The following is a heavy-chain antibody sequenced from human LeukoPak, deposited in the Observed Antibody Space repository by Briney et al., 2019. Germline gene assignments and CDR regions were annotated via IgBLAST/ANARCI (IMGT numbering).Heavy chain of an antibody. J-gene: IGHJ4*02. D-gene: IGHD3-16*01. CDR3: SRENGAFSPFGY. CDR2: ISLTGLT. Sequence: GSLRLSCAASGFTVSSNYMSWVRQPPGQGLEWIGEISLTGLTHYNPSLESRVTVSLDKSKNQLSLNLTSVTAADTAVYFCSRENGAFSPFGYWGQGILVTVLS. V-gene: IGHV4-4*01. CDR1: GFTVSSNY.